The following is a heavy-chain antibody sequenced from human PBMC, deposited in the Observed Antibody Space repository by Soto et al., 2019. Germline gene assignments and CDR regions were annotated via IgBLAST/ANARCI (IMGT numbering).Heavy chain of an antibody. J-gene: IGHJ5*02. CDR3: ATYSGSSSRWFDP. CDR1: GGTFSSYA. D-gene: IGHD6-6*01. V-gene: IGHV1-69*13. Sequence: ASVKVSCKASGGTFSSYAISWVRQAPGQGLEWMGGIIPIFGTANYAQKFQGRVTITADESTSTAYMELSSLRSEDTAVYYCATYSGSSSRWFDPWGQGTLVTVSS. CDR2: IIPIFGTA.